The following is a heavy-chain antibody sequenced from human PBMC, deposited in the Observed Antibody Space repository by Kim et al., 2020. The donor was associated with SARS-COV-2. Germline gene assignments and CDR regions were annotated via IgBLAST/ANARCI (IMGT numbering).Heavy chain of an antibody. J-gene: IGHJ6*03. V-gene: IGHV3-48*03. Sequence: VKGRFTISRDKAKNSLYRQINSLRAEDTAVYYCARDRRGSNWPYYYYYMDVWGKGTTVTVSS. D-gene: IGHD6-13*01. CDR3: ARDRRGSNWPYYYYYMDV.